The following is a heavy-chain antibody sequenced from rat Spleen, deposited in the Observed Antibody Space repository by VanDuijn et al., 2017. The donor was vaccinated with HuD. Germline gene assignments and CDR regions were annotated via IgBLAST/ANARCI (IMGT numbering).Heavy chain of an antibody. CDR2: ISSDGGRN. D-gene: IGHD2-5*01. CDR3: ATGAILQWFTY. V-gene: IGHV5-20*01. J-gene: IGHJ3*01. Sequence: EVQLVESGGGLVQPGRSLKLSCAASGFTFSDYYMAWVRQAPTKGLEWVATISSDGGRNFYRDSVKGRFTISRDNAKSSLYLQMDSLRSEDTATYYCATGAILQWFTYWGQGTLVTVSS. CDR1: GFTFSDYY.